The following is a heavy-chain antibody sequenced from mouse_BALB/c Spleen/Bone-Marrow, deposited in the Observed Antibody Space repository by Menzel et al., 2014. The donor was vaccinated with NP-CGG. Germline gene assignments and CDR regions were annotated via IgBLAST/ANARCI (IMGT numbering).Heavy chain of an antibody. J-gene: IGHJ3*01. V-gene: IGHV2-6-1*01. CDR1: GFSLTSYG. Sequence: QVQLQQSGPGLVAPSQSLSITCTISGFSLTSYGVHWVRQPPGKGLERLVVIWSDGSTTYNSALKSRLSISKDNSKSQVFLKMNSLQTDDTAMYYCARHDNDGYYLAYWGQGTLVTVSA. CDR3: ARHDNDGYYLAY. D-gene: IGHD2-3*01. CDR2: IWSDGST.